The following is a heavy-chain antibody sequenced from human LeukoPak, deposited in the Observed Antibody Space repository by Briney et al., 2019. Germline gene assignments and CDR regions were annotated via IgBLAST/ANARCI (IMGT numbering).Heavy chain of an antibody. CDR1: GYTLTELS. CDR2: FDPEDGET. D-gene: IGHD2-2*01. J-gene: IGHJ6*02. V-gene: IGHV1-24*01. Sequence: GASVKVSCKVSGYTLTELSMHWVRQAPGKGLEWMGGFDPEDGETIYAQKFQGRVTMTEDTSTDTAYMELSSLRSDDTAVYYCARIYCSSTSCYFYYGMDVWGQGTTVTVSS. CDR3: ARIYCSSTSCYFYYGMDV.